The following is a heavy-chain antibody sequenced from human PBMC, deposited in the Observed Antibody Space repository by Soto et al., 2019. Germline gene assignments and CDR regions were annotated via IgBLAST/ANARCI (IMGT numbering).Heavy chain of an antibody. CDR1: GLTFSLSA. D-gene: IGHD1-20*01. CDR2: ISYEGNTK. J-gene: IGHJ6*02. Sequence: PGGSLRLSCAASGLTFSLSALHWVRQAPGKGLDWLAVISYEGNTKFYADSVRGRFTISRDNSNDTVYLQMNSLRPEDTALYFCARYNLFRGGWTSDMDAWGQGTTV. V-gene: IGHV3-30-3*01. CDR3: ARYNLFRGGWTSDMDA.